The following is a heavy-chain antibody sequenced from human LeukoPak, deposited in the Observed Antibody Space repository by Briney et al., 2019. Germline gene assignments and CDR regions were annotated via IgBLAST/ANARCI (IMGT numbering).Heavy chain of an antibody. V-gene: IGHV1-18*01. D-gene: IGHD6-13*01. CDR3: ARDLPPYSSSRGHLDY. CDR1: GYTFTSYG. CDR2: ISAYNGNT. J-gene: IGHJ4*02. Sequence: ASVKVSCKASGYTFTSYGISWVRQAPGQGLEWMGWISAYNGNTNYAQKLQGRVTMTTDTSTSTAYMELRSLRSDDTAVYYCARDLPPYSSSRGHLDYWGQGTLVTVSS.